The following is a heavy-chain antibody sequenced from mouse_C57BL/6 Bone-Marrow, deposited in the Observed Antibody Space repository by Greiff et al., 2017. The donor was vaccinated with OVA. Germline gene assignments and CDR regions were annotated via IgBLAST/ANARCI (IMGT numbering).Heavy chain of an antibody. CDR2: IDPETGGT. V-gene: IGHV1-15*01. CDR1: GYTFTDYE. J-gene: IGHJ1*03. CDR3: TRLRGWYFDV. D-gene: IGHD1-1*01. Sequence: VKLQESGAELVRPGASVTLSCKASGYTFTDYEMHWVKQTPVHGLEWIGAIDPETGGTAYNQKFKGKAILTADKSSSTAYMELRSLTSEDSAVYYCTRLRGWYFDVWGTGTTVTVSS.